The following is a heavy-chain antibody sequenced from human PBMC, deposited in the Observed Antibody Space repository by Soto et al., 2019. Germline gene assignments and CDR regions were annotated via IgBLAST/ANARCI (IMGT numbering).Heavy chain of an antibody. V-gene: IGHV3-33*08. J-gene: IGHJ4*02. CDR2: IWFDGSNK. D-gene: IGHD3-16*01. CDR3: ARGDTTHWGENY. Sequence: QVQLVETGGGVVQPGTSLRLSCVGSGFTFSSYGMHWVRQAPGKGLEWVAVIWFDGSNKYYADSVRGRFTISRDNSKNTLYLQINSLRADETAPFYCARGDTTHWGENYWGQGTLVTVSS. CDR1: GFTFSSYG.